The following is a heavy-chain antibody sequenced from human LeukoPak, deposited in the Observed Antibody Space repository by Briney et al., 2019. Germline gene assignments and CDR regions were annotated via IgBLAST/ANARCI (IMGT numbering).Heavy chain of an antibody. CDR3: ARDHSSGWFYFDY. D-gene: IGHD6-19*01. V-gene: IGHV3-33*08. CDR1: GFTFSSYG. Sequence: SGGSLRLSCAASGFTFSSYGMQWVRQAPGKGLEWVAVIWSDGNRKYHADSVKGRFTISRDNSKNTLYLQMNSLRAEDTAVYYCARDHSSGWFYFDYWGQGTLVTVSS. J-gene: IGHJ4*02. CDR2: IWSDGNRK.